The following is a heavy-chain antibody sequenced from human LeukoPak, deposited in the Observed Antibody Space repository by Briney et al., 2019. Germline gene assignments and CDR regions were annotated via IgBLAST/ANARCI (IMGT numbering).Heavy chain of an antibody. Sequence: GGSLRLSCAASGFTFSSYEMNWVRQAPGKGLEWVSGISTTDATTSYADSVKGRFTISRDNSKNTLYLQMNSLRAEDTAKYYCAKDISGYDSFDYWGQGTQVTVSS. V-gene: IGHV3-23*01. J-gene: IGHJ4*02. D-gene: IGHD5-12*01. CDR2: ISTTDATT. CDR1: GFTFSSYE. CDR3: AKDISGYDSFDY.